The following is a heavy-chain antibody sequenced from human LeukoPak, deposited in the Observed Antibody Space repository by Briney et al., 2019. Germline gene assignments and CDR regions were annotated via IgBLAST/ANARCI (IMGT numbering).Heavy chain of an antibody. D-gene: IGHD3-10*01. CDR3: ARRVPDYYGSGQFDY. CDR1: GFTFSSYW. Sequence: PAGSLRLSCAASGFTFSSYWMSWVRQAPGKGLEWVANIKQDGSEKYYVDSVKGRFTISRDNAKNSLYLQMNSLRAEDTAVYYCARRVPDYYGSGQFDYWGQGTLVTVSS. J-gene: IGHJ4*02. CDR2: IKQDGSEK. V-gene: IGHV3-7*01.